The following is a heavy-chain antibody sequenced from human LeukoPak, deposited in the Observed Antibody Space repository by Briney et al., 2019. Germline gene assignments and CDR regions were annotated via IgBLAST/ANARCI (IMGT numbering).Heavy chain of an antibody. J-gene: IGHJ5*02. CDR1: GGSVSSHPYY. CDR2: IYYSGTT. Sequence: SETLSLTCTVSGGSVSSHPYYWGWIRQPPGKGLEWIGSIYYSGTTHYSPSLESRVTISVDTSKNQFSLKLASVTAADTAIYYCAEGAGGFSYYNWFDPWGQGTLVTVSS. CDR3: AEGAGGFSYYNWFDP. D-gene: IGHD5-18*01. V-gene: IGHV4-39*07.